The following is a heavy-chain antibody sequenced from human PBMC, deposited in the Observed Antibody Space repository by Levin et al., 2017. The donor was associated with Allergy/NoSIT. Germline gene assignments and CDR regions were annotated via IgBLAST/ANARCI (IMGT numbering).Heavy chain of an antibody. V-gene: IGHV3-7*01. J-gene: IGHJ4*02. CDR3: ARDRGDGQGDY. Sequence: GESLKISCAASGFTLSSYWMSWVRQAPGKGLEWVANIKQDGSEKYYVDSVKGRFTISRDNAKNSLYLQMNSLRAEDTAVYYCARDRGDGQGDYWGQGALVTVSS. D-gene: IGHD3-10*01. CDR2: IKQDGSEK. CDR1: GFTLSSYW.